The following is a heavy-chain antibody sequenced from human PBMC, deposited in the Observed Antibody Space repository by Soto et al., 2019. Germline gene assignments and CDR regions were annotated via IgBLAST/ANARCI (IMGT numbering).Heavy chain of an antibody. CDR2: FESEDGET. D-gene: IGHD2-21*02. V-gene: IGHV1-24*01. CDR1: GYSLSDLS. Sequence: QVQAVQSGAEVKKPGASVKVSCKVSGYSLSDLSMHWVRQAPGKGLEWIGGFESEDGETIYAQKFQGRVSMTEDISTDTAFMELGSLTSEGTAVYYCASFDAEVVTGPFDHWGQGTLVTVSS. CDR3: ASFDAEVVTGPFDH. J-gene: IGHJ4*02.